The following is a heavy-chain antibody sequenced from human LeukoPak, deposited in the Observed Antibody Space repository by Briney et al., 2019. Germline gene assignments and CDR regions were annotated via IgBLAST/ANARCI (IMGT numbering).Heavy chain of an antibody. D-gene: IGHD4-23*01. V-gene: IGHV4-31*03. CDR3: ATTMGYGGNRDYYYYYYMDV. J-gene: IGHJ6*03. CDR2: IYYSGST. CDR1: GGSISSGGYY. Sequence: SETLSLTCTVSGGSISSGGYYWSWIRQHPGKGLEWIGYIYYSGSTYYNPSLKSRVTISVDTSKNQFSLKLSSVTAADTAVYYCATTMGYGGNRDYYYYYYMDVWGKGTTVTVSS.